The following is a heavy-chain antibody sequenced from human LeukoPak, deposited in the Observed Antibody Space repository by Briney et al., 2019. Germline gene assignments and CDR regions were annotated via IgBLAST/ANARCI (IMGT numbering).Heavy chain of an antibody. Sequence: GGSLRLSCAASGFTVSSNYMSWVRQAPGKGLEWVSAISGSGGSTYYADSVKGRFTISRDNSKNTLYLQMNSLRAEDTAVYYCAKTPLRLRANWFDPWGQGTLVTVSS. D-gene: IGHD4-17*01. CDR2: ISGSGGST. CDR3: AKTPLRLRANWFDP. V-gene: IGHV3-23*01. CDR1: GFTVSSNY. J-gene: IGHJ5*02.